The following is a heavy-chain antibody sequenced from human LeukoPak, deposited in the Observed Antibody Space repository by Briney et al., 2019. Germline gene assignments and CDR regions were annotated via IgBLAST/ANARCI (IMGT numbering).Heavy chain of an antibody. D-gene: IGHD5-18*01. J-gene: IGHJ4*02. CDR1: GGSLDPYY. CDR2: IKKDGSEK. CDR3: ARDLSGVAGYTYGRGIDY. Sequence: ETLSLTCSVSGGSLDPYYWSWVRQAPGKGLEWVANIKKDGSEKYYVDSVKGRFTISRDNAKTSLYLQMNSLRAEDTAVYYCARDLSGVAGYTYGRGIDYWGQGTLVTVSS. V-gene: IGHV3-7*01.